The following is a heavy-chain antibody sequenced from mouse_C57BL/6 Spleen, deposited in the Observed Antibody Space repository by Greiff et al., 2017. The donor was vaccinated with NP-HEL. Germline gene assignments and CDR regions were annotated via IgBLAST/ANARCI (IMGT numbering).Heavy chain of an antibody. Sequence: QVQLKQPGAELVKPGASVKLSCKASGYTFTSYWMQWVKQRPGQGLEWIGEIDPSDSYTNYNQKFKGKATLTVDTSSSTAYMQLSSLTSEDSAVYYCARRGGNYVVDYWGQGTTLTVSS. V-gene: IGHV1-50*01. CDR2: IDPSDSYT. CDR3: ARRGGNYVVDY. J-gene: IGHJ2*01. CDR1: GYTFTSYW. D-gene: IGHD2-1*01.